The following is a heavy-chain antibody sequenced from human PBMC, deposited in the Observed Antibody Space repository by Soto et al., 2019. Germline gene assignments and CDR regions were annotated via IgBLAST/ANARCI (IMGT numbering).Heavy chain of an antibody. Sequence: ASVKVSCKASGYTFTNYYIHWVRQAPGQGREWMGIINPSGSTTYAQKFQGRVTLTRDTSTSTVYMELSRLRSEDAAVYYCAREAGVAIFGVVSYYGMDVWGQGTTVTVSS. V-gene: IGHV1-46*01. D-gene: IGHD3-3*02. J-gene: IGHJ6*02. CDR2: INPSGST. CDR3: AREAGVAIFGVVSYYGMDV. CDR1: GYTFTNYY.